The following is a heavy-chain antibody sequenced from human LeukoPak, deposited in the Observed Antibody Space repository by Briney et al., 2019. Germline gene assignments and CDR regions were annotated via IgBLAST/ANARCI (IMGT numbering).Heavy chain of an antibody. V-gene: IGHV1-2*02. CDR3: ARVPTARFLEWLSDVPNAFDI. CDR1: GYTFTGYY. Sequence: GASVTVSCKASGYTFTGYYMHWVRQAPGQGLEWMGWINPNSGGTNYAQKFQGRVTMTRDTSISTAYMELSRLRSDDTAVYYCARVPTARFLEWLSDVPNAFDIWGQGTMVTVSS. CDR2: INPNSGGT. D-gene: IGHD3-3*01. J-gene: IGHJ3*02.